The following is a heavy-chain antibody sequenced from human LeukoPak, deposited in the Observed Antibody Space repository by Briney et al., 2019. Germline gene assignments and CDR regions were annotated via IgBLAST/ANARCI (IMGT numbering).Heavy chain of an antibody. CDR1: GLTFSSYW. Sequence: GGSLRLSCAASGLTFSSYWMHWVRQAPGKGLEWVGRTRNEANIYTTKYAASVKGRFTISRDDSKNSLYLQMNSLKTEDTAVYYCASPVGATTVRAFDIWGQGTMVTVSS. V-gene: IGHV3-72*01. CDR2: TRNEANIYTT. D-gene: IGHD1-26*01. J-gene: IGHJ3*02. CDR3: ASPVGATTVRAFDI.